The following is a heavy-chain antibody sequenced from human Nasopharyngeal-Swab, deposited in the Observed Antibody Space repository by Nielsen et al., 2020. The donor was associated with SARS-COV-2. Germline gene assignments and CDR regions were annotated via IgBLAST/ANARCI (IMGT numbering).Heavy chain of an antibody. CDR2: ISGSGGST. Sequence: VRQAPGKGLEWVSAISGSGGSTYYADSVKGRFTISRDNSKNTLYLQMNSLRAEDTAVYYCAKDALGDYDSSGSYYYGMDVWGQGTTVTVSS. J-gene: IGHJ6*02. V-gene: IGHV3-23*01. D-gene: IGHD3-22*01. CDR3: AKDALGDYDSSGSYYYGMDV.